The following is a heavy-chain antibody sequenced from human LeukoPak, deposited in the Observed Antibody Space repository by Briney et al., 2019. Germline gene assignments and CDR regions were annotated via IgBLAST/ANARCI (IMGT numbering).Heavy chain of an antibody. V-gene: IGHV1-46*01. CDR3: ARDQEGFDY. CDR2: IYPRDGST. Sequence: ASVKVSCKASGYTFTSNYIHWVRQAPGQGLEWMGMIYPRDGSTSYAQKFQGRVTVTRDTSTSAVHMELSGLRSEDTAVYYCARDQEGFDYWGKGTLVTVSS. CDR1: GYTFTSNY. J-gene: IGHJ4*02.